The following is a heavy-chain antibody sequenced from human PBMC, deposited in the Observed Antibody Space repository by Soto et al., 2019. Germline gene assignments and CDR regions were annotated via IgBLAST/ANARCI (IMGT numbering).Heavy chain of an antibody. CDR2: IYHSGST. J-gene: IGHJ6*02. D-gene: IGHD3-10*01. V-gene: IGHV4-4*02. CDR3: ARGSVVRGVAYYGMDV. CDR1: GGSISSSNW. Sequence: PSETLSLTSAASGGSISSSNWWSWGRHPSGMGLEWIGEIYHSGSTNYNPPLKSRVTISVDKSKNQFSLKLSSVTAADTAVYYCARGSVVRGVAYYGMDVWGQGTTVT.